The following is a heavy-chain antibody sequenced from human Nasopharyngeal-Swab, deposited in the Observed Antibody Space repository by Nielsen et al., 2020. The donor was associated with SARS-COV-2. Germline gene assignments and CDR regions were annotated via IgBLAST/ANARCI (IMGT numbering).Heavy chain of an antibody. CDR3: ARGRVGSIWYYYYMDV. CDR2: IYYSGST. D-gene: IGHD6-13*01. J-gene: IGHJ6*03. Sequence: WIRQPPGKGMEWIGYIYYSGSTNYNPSLKSRVTISVDTSKNQFSLKLSSVTSADTAVYYCARGRVGSIWYYYYMDVWGKGTTVTVSS. V-gene: IGHV4-59*01.